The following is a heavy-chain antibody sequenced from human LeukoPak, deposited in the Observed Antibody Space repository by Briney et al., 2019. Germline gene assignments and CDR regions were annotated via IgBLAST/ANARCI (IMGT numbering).Heavy chain of an antibody. D-gene: IGHD2-2*01. Sequence: PSETLSLTCAVYGGSFSGYYWSWIRQPPGKGLEWIGEINHSGSTNYNPSLKSRVTMSVDTSKNQFSLKLSSVTAADTAVYYCARGSVNYCSSTSCSGAFDIWGQGTMVTVSS. CDR2: INHSGST. CDR1: GGSFSGYY. J-gene: IGHJ3*02. CDR3: ARGSVNYCSSTSCSGAFDI. V-gene: IGHV4-34*01.